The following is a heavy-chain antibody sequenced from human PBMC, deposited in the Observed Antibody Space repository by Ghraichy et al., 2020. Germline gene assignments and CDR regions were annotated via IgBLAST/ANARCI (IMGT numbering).Heavy chain of an antibody. J-gene: IGHJ4*01. Sequence: GGSLRLSCAVSGFSVISKYMSWVRQAPGKGLEWLAVMSDENTEYEDSVTGRFTISRDQSKNTVSLEMNSLRAEDTAVYYCVSARLAPYCGGPFDYWVRGTLFSVSS. CDR2: MSDENT. CDR1: GFSVISKY. D-gene: IGHD3-9*01. CDR3: VSARLAPYCGGPFDY. V-gene: IGHV3-53*01.